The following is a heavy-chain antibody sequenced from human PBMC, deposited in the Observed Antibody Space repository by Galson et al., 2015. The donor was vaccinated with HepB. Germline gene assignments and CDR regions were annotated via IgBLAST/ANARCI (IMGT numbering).Heavy chain of an antibody. V-gene: IGHV3-11*03. D-gene: IGHD2-15*01. Sequence: SLRLSCAASGFTFSDHYMDWVRQAPGKGLEWVSSITNTGSHTYYADSVRGRFTLSRDNSKNPVSLQMNSLTADDTAVYYCAKDAIRASLHMWYFHYWGPGTLVAVAS. CDR1: GFTFSDHY. CDR3: AKDAIRASLHMWYFHY. CDR2: ITNTGSHT. J-gene: IGHJ4*02.